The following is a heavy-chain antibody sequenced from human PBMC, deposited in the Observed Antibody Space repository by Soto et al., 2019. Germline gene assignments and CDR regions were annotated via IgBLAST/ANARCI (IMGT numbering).Heavy chain of an antibody. J-gene: IGHJ4*02. D-gene: IGHD6-6*01. V-gene: IGHV4-4*07. Sequence: QVLLQGSGPGLVKPSETLSLTCTVSGGSISSLYWAWIRQPAGKGLEWIGRIFPSGDSNYNPSLTSRVSMSLDTSKNQFSLTVSSVTAADTAVYYCARASRCKSEYECFAWLDFWGQGIPVTVSS. CDR1: GGSISSLY. CDR2: IFPSGDS. CDR3: ARASRCKSEYECFAWLDF.